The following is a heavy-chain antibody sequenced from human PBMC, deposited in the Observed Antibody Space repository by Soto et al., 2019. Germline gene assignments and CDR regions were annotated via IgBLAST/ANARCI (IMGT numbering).Heavy chain of an antibody. CDR1: GFTFSSYG. D-gene: IGHD4-17*01. V-gene: IGHV3-30*18. Sequence: QVQLVESGGGVVQPGRSLRLSCVASGFTFSSYGMHWVRQAPGKGLEWVAVISFDGSNKYYADSVKGRFTISRDNSKNTLYVQMNSLRAEDTAVYYCAKGGDFEYFHYWGQGTLVTGSS. J-gene: IGHJ1*01. CDR3: AKGGDFEYFHY. CDR2: ISFDGSNK.